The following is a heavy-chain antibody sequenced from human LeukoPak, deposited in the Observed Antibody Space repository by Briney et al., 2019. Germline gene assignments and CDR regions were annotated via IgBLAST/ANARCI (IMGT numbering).Heavy chain of an antibody. J-gene: IGHJ4*02. D-gene: IGHD4-17*01. V-gene: IGHV4-38-2*02. CDR2: IYQSGST. CDR3: ARAHHPTVTTSDY. Sequence: SETLSLTCTVSGGSISSYYWGWIRQPPGKGLEWIGTIYQSGSTYYNPSLKSRVTISIDTSKNQFSLKLNSVTAADTAVYYCARAHHPTVTTSDYWGQGTLVTVSS. CDR1: GGSISSYY.